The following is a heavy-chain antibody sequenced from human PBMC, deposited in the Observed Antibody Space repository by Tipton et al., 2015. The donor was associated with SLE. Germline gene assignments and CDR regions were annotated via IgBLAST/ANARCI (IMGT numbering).Heavy chain of an antibody. Sequence: TLSLTCTVSGYSISSAYYWGWIRQPPGKGLEWIGTIYHSGSTYYNPSLKSRVTISVDTSKNQFSLKLSSVTAADTAVYYCARRGNSGSYYLAYWGQGTLVTVSS. CDR3: ARRGNSGSYYLAY. D-gene: IGHD1-26*01. CDR1: GYSISSAYY. J-gene: IGHJ4*02. V-gene: IGHV4-38-2*02. CDR2: IYHSGST.